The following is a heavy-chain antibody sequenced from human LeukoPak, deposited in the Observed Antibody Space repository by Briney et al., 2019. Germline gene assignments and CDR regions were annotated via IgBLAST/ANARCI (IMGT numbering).Heavy chain of an antibody. CDR3: ARTTMVRGTYYMDV. D-gene: IGHD3-10*01. V-gene: IGHV4-4*07. Sequence: SETLSLTCTVSGGSIHSYWSWIRQPAGKGLEWIGRISGSGTITYNPALQSRLTTSIDTSKNQFSLKLSSVTAADTAVYYCARTTMVRGTYYMDVWGKGTTVTVSS. CDR1: GGSIHSY. J-gene: IGHJ6*03. CDR2: ISGSGTI.